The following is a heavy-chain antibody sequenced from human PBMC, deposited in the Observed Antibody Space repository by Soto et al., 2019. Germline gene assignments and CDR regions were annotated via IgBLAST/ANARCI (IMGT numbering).Heavy chain of an antibody. V-gene: IGHV1-69*02. Sequence: QVQLVQSGAEVKKPGSSAKVSCKASGGTFSSYTISWVRQAPGQGLEWMGRIIPILGIANYAQKFQGRVTITADKSTSTAYMELSSLRSEDTAVYYCATIKYYYDSSGYVDWGQGTLVTVSS. CDR3: ATIKYYYDSSGYVD. CDR1: GGTFSSYT. CDR2: IIPILGIA. D-gene: IGHD3-22*01. J-gene: IGHJ4*02.